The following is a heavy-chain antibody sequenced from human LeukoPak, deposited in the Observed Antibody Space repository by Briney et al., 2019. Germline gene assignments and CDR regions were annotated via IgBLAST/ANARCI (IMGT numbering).Heavy chain of an antibody. V-gene: IGHV3-7*01. J-gene: IGHJ4*02. D-gene: IGHD1-1*01. CDR3: ANLLENY. CDR2: IKEDGSEK. CDR1: GFTFSNYW. Sequence: GGSLRLSCAASGFTFSNYWMAWVRQAPGKGLEWVANIKEDGSEKYHADSLKGRFTISRDNAKNSLYLQLNSLRAEDTAIYFCANLLENYWGQGTLATVSS.